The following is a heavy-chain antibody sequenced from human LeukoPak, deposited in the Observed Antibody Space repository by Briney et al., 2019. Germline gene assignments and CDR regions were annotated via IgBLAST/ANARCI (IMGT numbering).Heavy chain of an antibody. CDR2: INHSGST. V-gene: IGHV4-34*01. D-gene: IGHD3-10*01. J-gene: IGHJ4*02. CDR1: GGSFSGYY. CDR3: ARFSGGSGSYYPRLVKYYFDY. Sequence: SETLSLTCAVYGGSFSGYYWSWIRQPPGKGLEWIGEINHSGSTNYNPSLKSRVTISVDTSKNQFSLKLSSVTAADTAVYYCARFSGGSGSYYPRLVKYYFDYWGQGTLVTVSS.